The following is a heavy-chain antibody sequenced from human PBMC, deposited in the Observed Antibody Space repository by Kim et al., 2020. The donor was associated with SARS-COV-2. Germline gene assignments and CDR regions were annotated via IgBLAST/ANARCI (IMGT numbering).Heavy chain of an antibody. Sequence: GGSLRLSCAASGFTFSGSAMHWVRQASGKGLEWVGRIRSKANSYATAYAASVKGRFTISRDDSKNTAYLQMNSLKTEDTAVYYCTRRGGIVGANGWGQGTLVTVSS. CDR1: GFTFSGSA. CDR2: IRSKANSYAT. D-gene: IGHD1-26*01. J-gene: IGHJ4*02. V-gene: IGHV3-73*01. CDR3: TRRGGIVGANG.